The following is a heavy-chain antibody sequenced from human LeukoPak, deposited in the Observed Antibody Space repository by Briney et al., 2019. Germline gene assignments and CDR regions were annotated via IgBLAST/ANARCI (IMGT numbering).Heavy chain of an antibody. CDR1: GVTFSKYS. D-gene: IGHD3-16*01. CDR3: AKSTRAVMAMMDV. Sequence: GGSLRLSCATSGVTFSKYSMQWVRQAPGKGLEWVAFVRFDTSQIYYADSVKGRFTISRDNSKNTLYLQMNSLRAEDTAVYFCAKSTRAVMAMMDVWGKGTTVTVSS. J-gene: IGHJ6*04. V-gene: IGHV3-30*02. CDR2: VRFDTSQI.